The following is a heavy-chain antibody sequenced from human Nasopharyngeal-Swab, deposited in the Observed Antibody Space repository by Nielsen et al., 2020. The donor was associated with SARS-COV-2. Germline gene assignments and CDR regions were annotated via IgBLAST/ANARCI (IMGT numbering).Heavy chain of an antibody. D-gene: IGHD2-2*01. CDR3: ARGHERIVIVPAALDP. Sequence: GGSLRLSCAASGFSFSSYGMHWVRQAPGKGLEWVAAIWYDGSNKYYADSVKGRFTISRDNSKSTLYLQMYSLRAEDTAVYYCARGHERIVIVPAALDPWGQGTLVTVSS. V-gene: IGHV3-33*01. CDR2: IWYDGSNK. J-gene: IGHJ5*02. CDR1: GFSFSSYG.